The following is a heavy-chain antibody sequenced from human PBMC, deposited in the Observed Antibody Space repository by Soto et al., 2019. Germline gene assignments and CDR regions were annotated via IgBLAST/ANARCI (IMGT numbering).Heavy chain of an antibody. Sequence: ASVKVSCKASGYTFTGYYMHWVRQAPGQGLEWMGWINPNSGGTNYAQKFQGRVTITRDTSASTAYMELSSLRSEDTAVYYCARARLLRDFDWLFHHNWFDPWGQGTLVPVSS. J-gene: IGHJ5*02. V-gene: IGHV1-2*02. D-gene: IGHD3-9*01. CDR3: ARARLLRDFDWLFHHNWFDP. CDR2: INPNSGGT. CDR1: GYTFTGYY.